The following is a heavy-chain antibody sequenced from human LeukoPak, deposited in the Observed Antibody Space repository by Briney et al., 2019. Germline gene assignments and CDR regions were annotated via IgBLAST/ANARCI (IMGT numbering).Heavy chain of an antibody. CDR3: ARILSWGSVNFDY. V-gene: IGHV1-46*01. CDR2: INPSSGHT. D-gene: IGHD6-13*01. J-gene: IGHJ4*02. CDR1: GGTFSSYA. Sequence: ASVKVSCKASGGTFSSYAISWVRQAPGQGLEWMGIINPSSGHTNYAQKFQGRVTMTRDMSTSTVYMELSSLRSEDTAVYYCARILSWGSVNFDYWGQGTLVTVSS.